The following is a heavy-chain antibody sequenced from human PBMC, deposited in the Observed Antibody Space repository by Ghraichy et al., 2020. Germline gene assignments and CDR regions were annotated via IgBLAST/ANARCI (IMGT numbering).Heavy chain of an antibody. CDR1: GDSVSSNSAA. J-gene: IGHJ4*02. CDR3: ARDGSSVTAFDI. D-gene: IGHD2-21*02. V-gene: IGHV6-1*01. CDR2: TYYRSKKWYG. Sequence: SQTISLTCAISGDSVSSNSAAWYWIRQSPSRGLEWLGKTYYRSKKWYGDYALSVKSRITINPDTSNNQFSLHLNSVTPEDTAVYYCARDGSSVTAFDIWGQGTLVTVSS.